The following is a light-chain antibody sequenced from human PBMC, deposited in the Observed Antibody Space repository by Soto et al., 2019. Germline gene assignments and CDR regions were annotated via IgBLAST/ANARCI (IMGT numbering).Light chain of an antibody. Sequence: EIVLTQSPATLSLSPGERGTLSCRASQSVSSSLAWYQQKPGQAPRLLIYGASSRATGIPDRFSGSGSGTDFTLTISRLEPEDFAVYYCQQYGSSPWTFGQGTKVDIK. J-gene: IGKJ1*01. V-gene: IGKV3-20*01. CDR1: QSVSSS. CDR2: GAS. CDR3: QQYGSSPWT.